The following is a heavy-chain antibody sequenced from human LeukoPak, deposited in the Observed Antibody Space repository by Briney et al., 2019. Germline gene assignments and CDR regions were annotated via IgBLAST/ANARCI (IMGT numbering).Heavy chain of an antibody. D-gene: IGHD1-7*01. CDR3: ARRWNYGRNYYIDV. CDR2: INDSGRI. CDR1: GGSFSNYY. J-gene: IGHJ6*03. V-gene: IGHV4-34*01. Sequence: RPSETLSLTCAVYGGSFSNYYWSWIRQPPGKGLGWIGEINDSGRINYNPSLMSRVTVSVDTSKNQFSLRLTSVTATDTAVYYCARRWNYGRNYYIDVWGNGATVSVSS.